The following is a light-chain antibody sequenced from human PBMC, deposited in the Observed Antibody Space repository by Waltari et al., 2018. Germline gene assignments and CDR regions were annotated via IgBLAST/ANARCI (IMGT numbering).Light chain of an antibody. Sequence: DIQLTQSPSSGSASVGDRVTITFRASRTITNYVNWDQQRPGSAPKLLIYAASTLQGGVPTRFSGSGSGTDFTLTISSLQIEDFATYYCQQSHSAPLAFGGGTRLEI. CDR3: QQSHSAPLA. CDR2: AAS. V-gene: IGKV1-39*01. CDR1: RTITNY. J-gene: IGKJ4*01.